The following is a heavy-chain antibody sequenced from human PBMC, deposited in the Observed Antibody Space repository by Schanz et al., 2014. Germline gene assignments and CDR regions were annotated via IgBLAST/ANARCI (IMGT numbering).Heavy chain of an antibody. CDR2: ISPYTGNT. J-gene: IGHJ4*02. CDR1: GYTFSDYG. Sequence: QVQLVQSGDEVKKPGASVKVSCKTSGYTFSDYGITWVRQAPGQGLEWVGWISPYTGNTHYFDKMEGRVTMTADTSTSTAYMDLRSLRSDDTAVYYCARGGYSSGWYDRDIAHFDYWGQGTLVTVSS. D-gene: IGHD6-19*01. V-gene: IGHV1-18*01. CDR3: ARGGYSSGWYDRDIAHFDY.